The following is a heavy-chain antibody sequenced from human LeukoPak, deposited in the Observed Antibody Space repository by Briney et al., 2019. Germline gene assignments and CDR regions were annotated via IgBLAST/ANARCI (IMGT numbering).Heavy chain of an antibody. Sequence: GGSLRLSCAASGFTFSDYYMSWIRQAPGKGLEWVSYISNSGSTIDYADSVKGRFTISRDNAKNSLYLQMNSLRAEDTAVYYCARDSGSYYYYYYMDVWGKGTTVTVSS. D-gene: IGHD1-26*01. CDR2: ISNSGSTI. CDR1: GFTFSDYY. J-gene: IGHJ6*03. CDR3: ARDSGSYYYYYYMDV. V-gene: IGHV3-11*04.